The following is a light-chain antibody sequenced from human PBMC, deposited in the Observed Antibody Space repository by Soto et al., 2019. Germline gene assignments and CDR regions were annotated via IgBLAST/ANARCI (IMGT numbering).Light chain of an antibody. CDR2: EVS. CDR3: SSYTSSSTYV. V-gene: IGLV2-18*02. Sequence: QSALTQPPSVSGSPGQSVAISCTGTSSDVGSYNRVSWYQQPPGTAPKLMIYEVSSRPSGVPDRFSGSKSGSTASLTISGLQAEDEADYYCSSYTSSSTYVFGTGTKLTVL. CDR1: SSDVGSYNR. J-gene: IGLJ1*01.